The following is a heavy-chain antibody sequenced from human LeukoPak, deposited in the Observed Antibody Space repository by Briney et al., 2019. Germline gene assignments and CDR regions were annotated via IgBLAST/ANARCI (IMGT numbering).Heavy chain of an antibody. Sequence: GGSLRLSCAVSGVYWMSWVRQAPGKGLEWVANINQDGSVIYYVDSGKGRLTISRDNAKNSLYLQMNSLRAEDTGVYYCATSSGAPGNMWGQGTLVTVSS. D-gene: IGHD2-8*02. CDR3: ATSSGAPGNM. CDR1: GVYW. CDR2: INQDGSVI. V-gene: IGHV3-7*01. J-gene: IGHJ4*02.